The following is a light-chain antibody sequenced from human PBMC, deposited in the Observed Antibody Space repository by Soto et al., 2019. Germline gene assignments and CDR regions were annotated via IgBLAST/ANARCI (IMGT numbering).Light chain of an antibody. CDR3: QQASNFPLN. Sequence: DIQMTQSPSSVSASVGDRVTITCRASQDISSWLAWFQQRPGRAPNLLIYAASTLQSGVPSRFSGSGSGTVFTLTISSLQPEDFGTYYCQQASNFPLNFGGGTKLDIK. J-gene: IGKJ4*01. CDR2: AAS. CDR1: QDISSW. V-gene: IGKV1-12*01.